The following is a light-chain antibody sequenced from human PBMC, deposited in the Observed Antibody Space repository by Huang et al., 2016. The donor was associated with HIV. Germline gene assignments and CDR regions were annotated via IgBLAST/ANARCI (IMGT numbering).Light chain of an antibody. CDR3: QQSHSYPFT. J-gene: IGKJ3*01. Sequence: DIQMTQSPSSLSASIGDRVTITCRASQTIRTYLNWYQQKPGKAPKLLIYAASSLQSGVPSRFSGGGSGTDFTLTISSLQRDDLATYYCQQSHSYPFTFGPGTKVDNK. CDR1: QTIRTY. V-gene: IGKV1-39*01. CDR2: AAS.